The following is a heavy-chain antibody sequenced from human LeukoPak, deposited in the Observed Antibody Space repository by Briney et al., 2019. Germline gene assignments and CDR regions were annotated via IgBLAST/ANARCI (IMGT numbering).Heavy chain of an antibody. V-gene: IGHV3-23*01. CDR1: GFTFSSYA. CDR2: ISGSGGST. D-gene: IGHD3-22*01. Sequence: PGGSLRLSCAASGFTFSSYAMSWVRQAPGKGLEWVSAISGSGGSTYYADSVKGRFTISRDNSKSTLYLQMNSLRAEDTAVYYCAKDQRITMIVVVPGDAFDIWGQGTMVTVSS. CDR3: AKDQRITMIVVVPGDAFDI. J-gene: IGHJ3*02.